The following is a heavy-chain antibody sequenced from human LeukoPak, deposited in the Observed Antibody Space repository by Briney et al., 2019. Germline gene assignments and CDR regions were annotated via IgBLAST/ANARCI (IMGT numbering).Heavy chain of an antibody. CDR3: ARYHGGYFAC. Sequence: TGGSLRLSCAASGFAFSVFWMSWVRQAPGKGLEWVANIKQDGSEKYYVDPVKGRFTISRDNDNNSMYLQINSLRAEDTAVYYCARYHGGYFACWGQGTLVTVSS. CDR2: IKQDGSEK. D-gene: IGHD2-15*01. V-gene: IGHV3-7*01. J-gene: IGHJ4*02. CDR1: GFAFSVFW.